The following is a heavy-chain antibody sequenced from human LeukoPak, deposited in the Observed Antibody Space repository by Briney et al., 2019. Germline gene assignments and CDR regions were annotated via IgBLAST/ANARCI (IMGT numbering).Heavy chain of an antibody. V-gene: IGHV3-30*18. D-gene: IGHD1-26*01. CDR1: GFTFSSYG. CDR2: ISYDGSNK. Sequence: GGSLRLSCAASGFTFSSYGMHWVRQAPGKGLEWVAVISYDGSNKYYADSVKGRFTISRGNSKNTLYLQMNSLRAEDTAVYYCAKVGQLLGDAFDLWGQGTMVTVSS. J-gene: IGHJ3*01. CDR3: AKVGQLLGDAFDL.